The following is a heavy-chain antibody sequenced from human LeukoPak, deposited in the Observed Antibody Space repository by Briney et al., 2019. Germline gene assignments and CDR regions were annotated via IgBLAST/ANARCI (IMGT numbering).Heavy chain of an antibody. Sequence: ASVKVSCKASGYTFTGYYMHWVRQAPGQGLEWMGWINPNSGGTNYAQKFQGWVTMTRDTSISTAYMELSRLRSDDTAVYYCARDLRRGYDSSGYYGYWGQGTLVTVSS. V-gene: IGHV1-2*04. D-gene: IGHD3-22*01. J-gene: IGHJ4*02. CDR1: GYTFTGYY. CDR2: INPNSGGT. CDR3: ARDLRRGYDSSGYYGY.